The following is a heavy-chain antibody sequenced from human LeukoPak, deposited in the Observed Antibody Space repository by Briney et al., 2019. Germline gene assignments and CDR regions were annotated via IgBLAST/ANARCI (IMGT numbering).Heavy chain of an antibody. Sequence: PGGSLRLSCAASGFTVSSNYMSWVRQAPGKGLEWVSVIYSGGSTYYADSVKGRFTISRDNSKNTLYLQMNSLRAEDTAVYYCARDGAWLEEGNFYYYGMDVWGQGTTVTVSS. CDR2: IYSGGST. CDR1: GFTVSSNY. J-gene: IGHJ6*02. CDR3: ARDGAWLEEGNFYYYGMDV. D-gene: IGHD3-10*01. V-gene: IGHV3-53*01.